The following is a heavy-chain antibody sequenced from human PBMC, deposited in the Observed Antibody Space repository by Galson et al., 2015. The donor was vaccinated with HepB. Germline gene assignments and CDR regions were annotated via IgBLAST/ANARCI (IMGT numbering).Heavy chain of an antibody. CDR2: ISSSSSYI. CDR3: ARDKSYSGYDLVYYGMDV. V-gene: IGHV3-21*01. CDR1: GFTFSSYS. Sequence: SLRLSCAASGFTFSSYSMNWVRQAPGKGLEWVSSISSSSSYIYYADSVKGRFTISRDNAKNSLYLQMNSLRAEDTAVYYCARDKSYSGYDLVYYGMDVWGQGTTVTVSS. D-gene: IGHD5-12*01. J-gene: IGHJ6*02.